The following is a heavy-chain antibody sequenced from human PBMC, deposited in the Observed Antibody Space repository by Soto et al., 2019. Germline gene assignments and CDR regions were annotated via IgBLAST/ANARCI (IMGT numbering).Heavy chain of an antibody. Sequence: GGSLRLSCAASGFSFDDFALHWVRQAPGKGLEWVSGISWHGATIAYADSVKGRFTISRDNAQNSLYLQMNSLRPEDTALYYCVKDLRGGLGSCSSGSCTAFDYWGQGTLVTVSS. CDR3: VKDLRGGLGSCSSGSCTAFDY. CDR2: ISWHGATI. V-gene: IGHV3-9*01. CDR1: GFSFDDFA. D-gene: IGHD2-15*01. J-gene: IGHJ4*02.